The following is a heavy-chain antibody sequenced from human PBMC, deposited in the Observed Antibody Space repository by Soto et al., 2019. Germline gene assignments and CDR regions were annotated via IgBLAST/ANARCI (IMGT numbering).Heavy chain of an antibody. J-gene: IGHJ4*02. V-gene: IGHV3-7*05. CDR2: INQDGSAK. CDR3: AIGRGSN. Sequence: QLVESGGGLVQPGGSLRLSCAASGFTFSRSWMTWVRQTPRKGLEWVANINQDGSAKYYVDSVKGRFTISRDNAKNSLYLQMDSLRGDATAVYYCAIGRGSNWGQGALVTVSS. CDR1: GFTFSRSW.